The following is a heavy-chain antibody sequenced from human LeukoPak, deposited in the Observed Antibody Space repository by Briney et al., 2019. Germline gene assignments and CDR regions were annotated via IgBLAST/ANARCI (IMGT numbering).Heavy chain of an antibody. D-gene: IGHD2-15*01. CDR3: AKLSVIVVVVGTFTH. CDR1: AFSFSSYA. Sequence: GGSLRLSCAASAFSFSSYAMSRVRQAPGKGLEWVSAISGSDGSTYYADSVKGRFTISRDNSKNTLYLQMNGLTAEGTAVYYCAKLSVIVVVVGTFTHWGRGTLVTVSS. V-gene: IGHV3-23*01. CDR2: ISGSDGST. J-gene: IGHJ4*02.